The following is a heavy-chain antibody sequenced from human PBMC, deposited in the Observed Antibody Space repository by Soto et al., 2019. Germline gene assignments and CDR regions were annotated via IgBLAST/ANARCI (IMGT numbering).Heavy chain of an antibody. CDR2: ISYDGSNK. J-gene: IGHJ4*02. V-gene: IGHV3-30*18. CDR3: AKDRMGAGVRGYFDY. D-gene: IGHD3-10*01. CDR1: GFTFSSYG. Sequence: QVQLVESGGGVVQPGKSLRLSCAGSGFTFSSYGMDWVRQAPGTGLERVAVISYDGSNKYYADSVKGRFTISRDNSKKTLLLQMSSLRADDTAVYYCAKDRMGAGVRGYFDYWGQGTLVTVSS.